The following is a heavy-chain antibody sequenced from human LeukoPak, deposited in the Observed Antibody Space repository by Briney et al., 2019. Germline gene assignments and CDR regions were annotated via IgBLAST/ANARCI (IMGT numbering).Heavy chain of an antibody. J-gene: IGHJ4*02. CDR3: ARDKGSGYYSLYYFGY. Sequence: ASAKVSCKASGYTFTSYYMHWVRQAPGQGLEWMGIINPSGGSTSYAQKFQGRVTMTRDTSISTAYMELSRLRSDDTAVYYCARDKGSGYYSLYYFGYWGQGTLVTVSS. CDR1: GYTFTSYY. V-gene: IGHV1-46*01. D-gene: IGHD3-22*01. CDR2: INPSGGST.